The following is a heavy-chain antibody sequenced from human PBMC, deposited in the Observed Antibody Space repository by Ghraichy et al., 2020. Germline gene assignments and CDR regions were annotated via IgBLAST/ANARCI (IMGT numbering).Heavy chain of an antibody. J-gene: IGHJ4*02. CDR2: IKEDGGAK. V-gene: IGHV3-7*03. D-gene: IGHD1-26*01. CDR1: AFTFSSYW. Sequence: GGSLRLSCAASAFTFSSYWMSWVRQAPGKGLEWVASIKEDGGAKYYVDSLKGRFTISRDNARNSLYLQMNSLRAEDTAVYYCARVYAWDIDHWGQETLVTVSS. CDR3: ARVYAWDIDH.